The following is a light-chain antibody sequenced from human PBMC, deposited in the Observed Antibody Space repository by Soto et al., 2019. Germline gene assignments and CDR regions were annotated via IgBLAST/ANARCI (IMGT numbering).Light chain of an antibody. CDR1: SSNIGNNY. CDR3: GSWDRSMSAAV. V-gene: IGLV1-51*01. CDR2: DNN. J-gene: IGLJ2*01. Sequence: QSVLTQPPSVSAATGQTVTISCSGSSSNIGNNYVSWYQQLPGTAPKLLIYDNNKRPSGIPDRFSGSKSGTSATLGITGLQTGDESEYYCGSWDRSMSAAVFGGGTQLTVL.